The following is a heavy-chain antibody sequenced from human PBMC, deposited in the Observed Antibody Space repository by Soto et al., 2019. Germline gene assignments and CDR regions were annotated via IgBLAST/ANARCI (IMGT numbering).Heavy chain of an antibody. D-gene: IGHD6-13*01. V-gene: IGHV1-24*01. CDR1: GYTLTELS. CDR3: ATAPGIAAAGTSAIPNYYFDY. J-gene: IGHJ4*02. Sequence: ASVKVSCKVSGYTLTELSMHWVRQAPGKGLEWMGGFDPEDGETIYAQKFQGRVTMTEDTSTDTAYMELSSLRSEDTAVYYCATAPGIAAAGTSAIPNYYFDYWGQGTLVTVSS. CDR2: FDPEDGET.